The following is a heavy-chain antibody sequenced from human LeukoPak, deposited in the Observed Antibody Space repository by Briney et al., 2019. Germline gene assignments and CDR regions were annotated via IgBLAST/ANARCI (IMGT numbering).Heavy chain of an antibody. CDR2: INSDGSWT. J-gene: IGHJ4*02. D-gene: IGHD3-16*02. V-gene: IGHV3-74*01. CDR1: GNYW. CDR3: ARGFADFVWGSYPSSY. Sequence: SGGSLRLSCVASGNYWMHWVRQAPGKGLVWVSHINSDGSWTSYADSVKGRFTISRDNAKNSLYLQMNSLRAEDTAVYYCARGFADFVWGSYPSSYWGQGILVTVSS.